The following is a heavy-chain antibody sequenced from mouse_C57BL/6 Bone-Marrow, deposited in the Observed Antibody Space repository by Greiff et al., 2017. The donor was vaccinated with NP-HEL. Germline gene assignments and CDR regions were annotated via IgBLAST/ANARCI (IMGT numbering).Heavy chain of an antibody. CDR2: IWTGGGT. Sequence: VQLKESGPGLVAPSQSLSITCTVSGFSLTSYAISWVRQPPGKGLEWLGVIWTGGGTDYNSALKSRLSISKDNSKSQVFLKMNSLQTDDTARYYCAREITTVVAHWYFDVWGTGTTVTVSS. J-gene: IGHJ1*03. D-gene: IGHD1-1*01. V-gene: IGHV2-9-1*01. CDR1: GFSLTSYA. CDR3: AREITTVVAHWYFDV.